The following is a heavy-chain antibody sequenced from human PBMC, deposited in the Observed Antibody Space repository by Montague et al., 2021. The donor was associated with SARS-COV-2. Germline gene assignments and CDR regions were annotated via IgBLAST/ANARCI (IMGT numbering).Heavy chain of an antibody. CDR3: ATQEDPSGWIPGPFDF. V-gene: IGHV4-39*01. Sequence: SETLSLTCTVSGGSISSSTYYWAWIRQPPGKGLEWIGSIYYRGSTYYNPSLKSRVSISVYTSKKQLSLTLTSVTAADTAVYYCATQEDPSGWIPGPFDFWGQGTLLSVSS. D-gene: IGHD6-19*01. CDR1: GGSISSSTYY. J-gene: IGHJ4*02. CDR2: IYYRGST.